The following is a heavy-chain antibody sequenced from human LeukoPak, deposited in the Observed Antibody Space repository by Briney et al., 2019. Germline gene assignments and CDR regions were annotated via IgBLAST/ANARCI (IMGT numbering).Heavy chain of an antibody. Sequence: ASVKVSCKASGYTFTGYYMHWVRQAPGQELEWMGWINPNSGGTNYAQKFQGWVTMTRDTSISTAYMELSRLRSDDTAVYYCAREVAAAGTEYYFDYWGQGTLVTVSS. D-gene: IGHD6-13*01. CDR3: AREVAAAGTEYYFDY. CDR2: INPNSGGT. J-gene: IGHJ4*02. V-gene: IGHV1-2*04. CDR1: GYTFTGYY.